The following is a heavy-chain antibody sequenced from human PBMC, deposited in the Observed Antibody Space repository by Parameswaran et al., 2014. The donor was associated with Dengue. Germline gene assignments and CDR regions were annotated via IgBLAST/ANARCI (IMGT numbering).Heavy chain of an antibody. J-gene: IGHJ4*02. CDR3: AHRQLGYISGWNNGVFDY. CDR2: IYWDDDK. D-gene: IGHD6-19*01. Sequence: VRQAPGKTLEWLAVIYWDDDKRYSPSLKTRVTITKDTSKNQVVLTLTNMDPVDTATYFCAHRQLGYISGWNNGVFDYWGQGILVTVSS. V-gene: IGHV2-5*02.